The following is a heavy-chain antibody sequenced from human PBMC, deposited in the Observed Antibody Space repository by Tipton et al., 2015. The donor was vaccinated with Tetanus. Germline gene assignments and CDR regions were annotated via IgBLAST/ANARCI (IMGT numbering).Heavy chain of an antibody. Sequence: TLSLTCTVSGGSINSETYYWTWIRQRPGAGLEWLGLNYYSGSPFYKPSLRGRLTMSVYTSKNQFYLRLTSLTAADTAMYYCGSGMDGGPEAGALDSWGQGILVAVSS. V-gene: IGHV4-31*03. CDR2: NYYSGSP. D-gene: IGHD2-15*01. CDR3: GSGMDGGPEAGALDS. J-gene: IGHJ4*02. CDR1: GGSINSETYY.